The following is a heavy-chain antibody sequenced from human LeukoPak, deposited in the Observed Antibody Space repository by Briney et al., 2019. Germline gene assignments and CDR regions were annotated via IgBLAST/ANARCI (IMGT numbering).Heavy chain of an antibody. Sequence: PSGTLSLTCAVSGGSISSSNWWSWVRQPPGKGLEWIGEIYHSGSTNYNPSLKSRVTISVDKSKNQFSLKLSSVTAADTAVYYCARDGVGSARACDWYFDLWGRGTLVTVSS. CDR1: GGSISSSNW. J-gene: IGHJ2*01. D-gene: IGHD5-18*01. V-gene: IGHV4-4*02. CDR3: ARDGVGSARACDWYFDL. CDR2: IYHSGST.